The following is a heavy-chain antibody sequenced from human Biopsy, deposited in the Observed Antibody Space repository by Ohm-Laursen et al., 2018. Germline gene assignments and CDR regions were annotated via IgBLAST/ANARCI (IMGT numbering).Heavy chain of an antibody. CDR3: ARHRNSSPRNYYHDMDV. CDR2: LFYNGYT. Sequence: TLSLTCTVSGGPMTSSDYYWGWIRQTPAKGLEWIGSLFYNGYTYDNPSLRSRLRLSVDTSKNQFSLRLSSVTAADTAVYYCARHRNSSPRNYYHDMDVWGQGTKVTVSS. D-gene: IGHD6-6*01. V-gene: IGHV4-39*01. CDR1: GGPMTSSDYY. J-gene: IGHJ6*02.